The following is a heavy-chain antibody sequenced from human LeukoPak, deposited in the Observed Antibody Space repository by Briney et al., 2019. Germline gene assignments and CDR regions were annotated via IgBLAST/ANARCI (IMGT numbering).Heavy chain of an antibody. Sequence: SSETLSLTCTVSGDSISRSSSYWGWIRQPPGKGLEWIGSFQYGGATYYNPSLKSRVTKSVDTSKNQFSLKLNSVTAADTAVYYCARHVSDRSAGSCYSYFDPWGQGTLVTVSS. CDR1: GDSISRSSSY. D-gene: IGHD2-15*01. J-gene: IGHJ5*02. CDR3: ARHVSDRSAGSCYSYFDP. CDR2: FQYGGAT. V-gene: IGHV4-39*01.